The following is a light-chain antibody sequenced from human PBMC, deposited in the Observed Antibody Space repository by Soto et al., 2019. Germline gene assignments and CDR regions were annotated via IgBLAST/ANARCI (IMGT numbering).Light chain of an antibody. CDR2: EVN. V-gene: IGLV2-14*01. Sequence: HSALTQPASVSGSPGQSITIYCTGTSSDIGGHDFLSWYQQHPGKAPKIIICEVNNRPSGVSTRVSDSKAGNTASLTILGLKAEDEAYHYCMSYRSGDTLVFGTGTKLAVL. CDR3: MSYRSGDTLV. CDR1: SSDIGGHDF. J-gene: IGLJ1*01.